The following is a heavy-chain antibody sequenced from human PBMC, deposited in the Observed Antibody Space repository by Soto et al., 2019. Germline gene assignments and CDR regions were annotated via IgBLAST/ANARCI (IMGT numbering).Heavy chain of an antibody. CDR2: ISAYNGNT. CDR3: ARDETIFGVVDAFDI. J-gene: IGHJ3*02. CDR1: GYTINSYG. V-gene: IGHV1-18*01. D-gene: IGHD3-3*01. Sequence: EASVKVSCKASGYTINSYGISWVRQDNEQGLEWMGWISAYNGNTNYAQKLQGRVTMTTDTSTSTAYMELRSLRSDDTAVYYCARDETIFGVVDAFDIWGQGTMVTVSS.